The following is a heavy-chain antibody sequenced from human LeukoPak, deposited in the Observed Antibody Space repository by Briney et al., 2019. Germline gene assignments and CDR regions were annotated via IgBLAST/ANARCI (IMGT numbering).Heavy chain of an antibody. J-gene: IGHJ4*02. CDR2: INHSGST. CDR3: ARGHHDNYFDY. Sequence: SETLSLTCAVYGGSFSGYYWSWIRQPPGKGLEWIGEINHSGSTNYNPSLKSRVTISVDTSKNQFSLKLSSVTAADTAVYYCARGHHDNYFDYWGQGTLVTVSS. CDR1: GGSFSGYY. V-gene: IGHV4-34*01.